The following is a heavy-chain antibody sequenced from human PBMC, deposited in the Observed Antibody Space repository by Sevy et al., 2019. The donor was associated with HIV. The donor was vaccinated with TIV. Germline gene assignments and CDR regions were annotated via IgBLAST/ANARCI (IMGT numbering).Heavy chain of an antibody. J-gene: IGHJ6*02. V-gene: IGHV3-23*01. CDR1: GFIFSSYA. D-gene: IGHD5-18*01. CDR2: NSGSGGST. Sequence: GGSLRLSCAASGFIFSSYAMSWVRQAPGKGLEWVSVNSGSGGSTYYADSVKGRFTISRDNSRNTLYLQMNSLRAEDTAVYYCAKGVSVDTAMAVMYYYYGMDVWGQGTTVTVSS. CDR3: AKGVSVDTAMAVMYYYYGMDV.